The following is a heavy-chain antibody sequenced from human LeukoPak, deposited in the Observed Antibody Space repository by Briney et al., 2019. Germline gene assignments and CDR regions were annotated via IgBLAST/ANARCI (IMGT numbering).Heavy chain of an antibody. CDR3: AREMFWSGYFSNLHFDY. V-gene: IGHV3-21*01. J-gene: IGHJ4*02. CDR1: GFTVSSNY. Sequence: PGGSLRLSCAASGFTVSSNYMSWVRQAPGKGLEWVSSISSSSAYIYYADSVKGRFTISRDNAKNSLYLQMNSLRAEDTAVYYCAREMFWSGYFSNLHFDYWGQGALDTVSS. D-gene: IGHD3-3*01. CDR2: ISSSSAYI.